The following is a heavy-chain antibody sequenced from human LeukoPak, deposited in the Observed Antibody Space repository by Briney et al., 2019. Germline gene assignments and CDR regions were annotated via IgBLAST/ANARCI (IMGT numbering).Heavy chain of an antibody. J-gene: IGHJ6*03. CDR2: ISSSTSTI. CDR1: GFTFSTYS. CDR3: AREGNSYSSSEYYYYYMDV. Sequence: PGGSLRLSCAASGFTFSTYSMNWVRQAPGKGLEWVSYISSSTSTIYYADSVKGRFTISRDNAKNSLYLQMNSLRAEDTAVYYCAREGNSYSSSEYYYYYMDVWGKGTTVTVSS. V-gene: IGHV3-48*01. D-gene: IGHD6-13*01.